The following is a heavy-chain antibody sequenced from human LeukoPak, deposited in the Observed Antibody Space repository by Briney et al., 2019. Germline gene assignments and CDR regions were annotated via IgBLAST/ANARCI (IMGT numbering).Heavy chain of an antibody. V-gene: IGHV3-23*05. Sequence: GGSLSLSCKVSGLTFENFAMTWVRQAPGKGLEWVSTILRSGSPYYADSVKGRFTISRDNSKDTVYLQMNSLRVEDTALYYCAKTRGCGSHTQYHFDKWGQGTLVTVSS. CDR3: AKTRGCGSHTQYHFDK. CDR2: ILRSGSP. J-gene: IGHJ4*02. CDR1: GLTFENFA. D-gene: IGHD1-26*01.